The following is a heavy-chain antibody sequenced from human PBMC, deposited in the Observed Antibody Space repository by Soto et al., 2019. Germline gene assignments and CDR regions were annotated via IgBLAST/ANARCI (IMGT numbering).Heavy chain of an antibody. J-gene: IGHJ4*02. CDR1: GFTFSNYA. Sequence: EVQLLESGGGLVQPGGSLRLSCGASGFTFSNYAMIWVRQAPGKGLEWVSAISGSGGHTYYADSVKGRFTISRDNSKDSLYLQMNSLRAEDTALYYCAKDGDYSTSWYWNYWGQGTLVAVCS. V-gene: IGHV3-23*01. CDR3: AKDGDYSTSWYWNY. CDR2: ISGSGGHT. D-gene: IGHD6-13*01.